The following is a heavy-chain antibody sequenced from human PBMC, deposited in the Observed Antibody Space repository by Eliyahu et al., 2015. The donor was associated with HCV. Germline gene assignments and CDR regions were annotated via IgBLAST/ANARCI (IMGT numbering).Heavy chain of an antibody. CDR3: ARGSAEAFSDSGRRDFDS. Sequence: QVQVVQSGPEVKKPGASVKVSCKASGYNFTSYGIHWVRQAPGRGLEWLGWISGYNGYTNYVDQLQGRVTVTSDTSTNTVYMELRSLRPDDTAVYYCARGSAEAFSDSGRRDFDSWGQGTLVTVSS. D-gene: IGHD5-12*01. CDR2: ISGYNGYT. J-gene: IGHJ4*02. V-gene: IGHV1-18*01. CDR1: GYNFTSYG.